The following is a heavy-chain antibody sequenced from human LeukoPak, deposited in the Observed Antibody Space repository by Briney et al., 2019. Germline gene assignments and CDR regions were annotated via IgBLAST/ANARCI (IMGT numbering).Heavy chain of an antibody. V-gene: IGHV4-4*07. CDR2: IYTSGST. J-gene: IGHJ5*02. CDR1: GGSISSYY. D-gene: IGHD2-2*01. CDR3: AIAGRQCTSCKNWFEP. Sequence: SETLSLTCTVSGGSISSYYWSWIRQPAGKGLEWIGRIYTSGSTNYNPSLKSRVTMSVDTPKKRLSLTLSSVSDAATPVYYCAIAGRQCTSCKNWFEPSGQGTLV.